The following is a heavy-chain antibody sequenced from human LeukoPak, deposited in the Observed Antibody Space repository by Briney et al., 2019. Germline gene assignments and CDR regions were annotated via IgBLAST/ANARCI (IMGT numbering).Heavy chain of an antibody. Sequence: PGGSLRLSCAASGFTVSSNYMSWVRQAPGKGLEWVSYISSSSSTIYYADSVKGRFTISRDNAKNSLYLQMNSLRDEDTAVYYCASVEVPDRWGQGTLVTVSS. V-gene: IGHV3-48*02. CDR3: ASVEVPDR. CDR2: ISSSSSTI. D-gene: IGHD1-14*01. J-gene: IGHJ4*02. CDR1: GFTVSSNY.